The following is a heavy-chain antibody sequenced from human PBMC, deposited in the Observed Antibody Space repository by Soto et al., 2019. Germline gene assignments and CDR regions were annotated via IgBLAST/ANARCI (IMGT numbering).Heavy chain of an antibody. CDR3: TTSGNPNIVDH. Sequence: GGSLRLSCAASGFSFSKAWMNWVRQAPGKGLEWVGRIRSRSGTTDYAAPVKGRFTISRDDSKYTLYLQMNSLKVEDTAVYFCTTSGNPNIVDHWGQGTLVTVSS. CDR2: IRSRSGTT. J-gene: IGHJ4*02. CDR1: GFSFSKAW. D-gene: IGHD1-1*01. V-gene: IGHV3-15*07.